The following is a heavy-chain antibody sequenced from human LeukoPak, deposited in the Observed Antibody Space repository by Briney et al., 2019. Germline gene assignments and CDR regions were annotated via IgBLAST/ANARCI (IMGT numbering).Heavy chain of an antibody. CDR1: GFTFSSYG. CDR2: ISYDGSNK. V-gene: IGHV3-30*18. CDR3: AKGGLNWNRNPFDY. J-gene: IGHJ4*02. D-gene: IGHD1-1*01. Sequence: PGGSLRLSCAASGFTFSSYGMHWVRQAPGKGLEWVAVISYDGSNKYYADSVKGRFTISRDNSKNTLYLQMNSLRAEDTAVYYRAKGGLNWNRNPFDYWGQGTLVTVSS.